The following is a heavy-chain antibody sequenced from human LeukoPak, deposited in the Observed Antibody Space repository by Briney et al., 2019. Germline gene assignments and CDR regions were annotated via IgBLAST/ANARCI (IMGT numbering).Heavy chain of an antibody. Sequence: ASMKVSCKASGYTFTSYGISWVRQAPGQGLEWMGWISAYNGNTNYAQKLQGRVTMTTDTSTSTAYMELRSLRSDDTAVYYCARAPGYYDSSGELDYWGQGTLVTVSS. CDR2: ISAYNGNT. CDR3: ARAPGYYDSSGELDY. J-gene: IGHJ4*02. D-gene: IGHD3-22*01. CDR1: GYTFTSYG. V-gene: IGHV1-18*01.